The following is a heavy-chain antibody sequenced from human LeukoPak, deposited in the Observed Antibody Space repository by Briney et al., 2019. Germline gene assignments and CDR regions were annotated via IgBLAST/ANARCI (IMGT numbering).Heavy chain of an antibody. CDR2: IIPIFGTT. V-gene: IGHV1-69*06. CDR3: ARAFYYYYYMDV. Sequence: SVKVSCKASGGTFNSYAISWVRQAPGQGLEWMGGIIPIFGTTNYARKFRGRVTLTADKSTRTAYMELSSLRSEDTAVYYCARAFYYYYYMDVWGKGTTVTVSS. CDR1: GGTFNSYA. J-gene: IGHJ6*03.